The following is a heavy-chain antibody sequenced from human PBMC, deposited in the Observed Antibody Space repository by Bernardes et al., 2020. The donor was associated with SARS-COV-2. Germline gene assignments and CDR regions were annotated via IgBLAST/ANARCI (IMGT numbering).Heavy chain of an antibody. D-gene: IGHD5-18*01. Sequence: SETLSLTCTVSGGSISSISYYWAWIRQSPGKGLEWIGAIHNRGDTYYNPSLRSRVTISVDTSKNQFSLKLKSVTAADTAVYYCARDGAYTYGSRAFDTWGQGTMVTVSS. J-gene: IGHJ3*02. V-gene: IGHV4-39*02. CDR2: IHNRGDT. CDR1: GGSISSISYY. CDR3: ARDGAYTYGSRAFDT.